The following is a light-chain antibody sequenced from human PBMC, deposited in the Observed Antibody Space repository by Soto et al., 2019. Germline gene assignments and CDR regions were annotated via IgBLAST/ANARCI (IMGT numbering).Light chain of an antibody. CDR1: QSVSSSY. J-gene: IGKJ4*01. CDR3: QQYGSSPLT. Sequence: EIVLTQSPGTLSLSPGERATLSCRASQSVSSSYLAWYQQRPGQAPRLLIYGASSRATGIPDRFSGSESGTDFTLTISRLEPEDFAVYYCQQYGSSPLTFGGGTKVEIK. CDR2: GAS. V-gene: IGKV3-20*01.